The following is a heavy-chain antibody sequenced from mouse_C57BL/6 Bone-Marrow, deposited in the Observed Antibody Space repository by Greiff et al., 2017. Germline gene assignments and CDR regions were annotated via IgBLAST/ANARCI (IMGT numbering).Heavy chain of an antibody. D-gene: IGHD1-1*02. Sequence: VQLKQSVAELVRPGASVKLSCTASGFNIKNTYMHWVKQRPEQGLEWIGRIDPANGNTKYAPKFQGKATITADTSSNTAYLQLSRLTSEDTAIYYGARHYGAVGWYFEVWGTGTTGTVSS. V-gene: IGHV14-3*01. CDR1: GFNIKNTY. J-gene: IGHJ1*03. CDR3: ARHYGAVGWYFEV. CDR2: IDPANGNT.